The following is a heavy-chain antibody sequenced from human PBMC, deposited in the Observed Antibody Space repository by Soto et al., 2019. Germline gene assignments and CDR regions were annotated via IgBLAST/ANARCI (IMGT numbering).Heavy chain of an antibody. D-gene: IGHD6-19*01. CDR3: AKEQEWLVQAPNWFDP. J-gene: IGHJ5*02. Sequence: VGSLRLSCAASGFTFSSYAMSWVRQAPGKGLEWVSAISGSGGSTYYADSVKGRFTISRDNSKNTLYLQMNSLRAEDTAVYYCAKEQEWLVQAPNWFDPWGQGTLVTVSS. CDR1: GFTFSSYA. CDR2: ISGSGGST. V-gene: IGHV3-23*01.